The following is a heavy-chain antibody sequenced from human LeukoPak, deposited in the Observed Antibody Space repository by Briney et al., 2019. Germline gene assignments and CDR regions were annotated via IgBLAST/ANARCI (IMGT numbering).Heavy chain of an antibody. J-gene: IGHJ6*03. V-gene: IGHV1-69*05. CDR3: VRAPLEHQEVNYYYMDV. CDR1: GGTFSSYA. Sequence: SVKVSCKASGGTFSSYAISWVRQAPGQGLEWMGGIIPIFGTANYAQKFQGRVTITTDESTSTAYMELSSLRSEDTAVYYCVRAPLEHQEVNYYYMDVWGKGTTVTVSS. CDR2: IIPIFGTA. D-gene: IGHD1/OR15-1a*01.